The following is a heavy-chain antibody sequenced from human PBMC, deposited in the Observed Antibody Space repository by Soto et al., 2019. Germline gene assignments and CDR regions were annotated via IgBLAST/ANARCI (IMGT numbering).Heavy chain of an antibody. CDR3: ARSGDDIPYYFDY. CDR2: IYHSGST. D-gene: IGHD3-22*01. Sequence: SETLSLTCAVSGGSISSGGYSWSWIRQPPGKGLEWIGYIYHSGSTYYNPSLKSRVTISVDRSKNQFSLKLSSVTAADTAVYYCARSGDDIPYYFDYWGQVXLVTVYS. V-gene: IGHV4-30-2*01. J-gene: IGHJ4*02. CDR1: GGSISSGGYS.